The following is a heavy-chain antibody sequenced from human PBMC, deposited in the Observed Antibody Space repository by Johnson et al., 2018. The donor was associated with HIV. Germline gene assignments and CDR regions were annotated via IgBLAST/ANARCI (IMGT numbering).Heavy chain of an antibody. D-gene: IGHD7-27*01. J-gene: IGHJ3*02. Sequence: LSCAVSGFTVDDYAMSWVRQVPGKGLEWVSGIDWSGGNIGYADSVKGRFTISRDNAKNLLYLQMNSLRADDTALYYCARDPTTQDSRLTGDFGAFDMWGQGTMVTVSS. CDR2: IDWSGGNI. CDR3: ARDPTTQDSRLTGDFGAFDM. V-gene: IGHV3-20*04. CDR1: GFTVDDYA.